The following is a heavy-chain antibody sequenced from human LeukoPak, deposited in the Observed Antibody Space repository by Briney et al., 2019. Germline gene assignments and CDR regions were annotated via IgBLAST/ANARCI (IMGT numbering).Heavy chain of an antibody. D-gene: IGHD1-14*01. CDR3: AREPASIDY. CDR1: GFTFSTYW. J-gene: IGHJ4*02. V-gene: IGHV3-7*01. CDR2: IKQDGSEK. Sequence: PGGSLRLSCAASGFTFSTYWMSWARQAPRKGLEWVANIKQDGSEKYHVDSVKGRFTISRDNAKNSLYLQMNSLRVEDTAVHYCAREPASIDYWGQGTLVTVSS.